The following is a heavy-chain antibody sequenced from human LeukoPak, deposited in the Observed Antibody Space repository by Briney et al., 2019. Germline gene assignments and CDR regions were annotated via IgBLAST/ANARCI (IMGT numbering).Heavy chain of an antibody. CDR1: GYTFTGYY. CDR2: INPNSGGT. Sequence: ASVKVSCKASGYTFTGYYMHWVRQAPGQGLEWMGWINPNSGGTNYAQKFQGRVTMTRDTSISTAYMELSRLRSDDTAVYYCARASSRWLQGTFHYWGQGTLVTVSS. V-gene: IGHV1-2*02. CDR3: ARASSRWLQGTFHY. D-gene: IGHD5-24*01. J-gene: IGHJ4*02.